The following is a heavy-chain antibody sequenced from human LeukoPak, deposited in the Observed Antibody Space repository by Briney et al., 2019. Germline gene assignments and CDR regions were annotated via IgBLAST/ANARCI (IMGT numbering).Heavy chain of an antibody. V-gene: IGHV1-2*06. CDR2: INPNRRDT. CDR1: GYNFYNYY. Sequence: ASVKVSCKASGYNFYNYYIDWLRQAPGQGLEWIGRINPNRRDTHYAQKFQGRVTMTRDASISTAYMELARLSSDDTAVYFCARGARITGTNWVRLDYFDSWGQGTLVTVSS. CDR3: ARGARITGTNWVRLDYFDS. D-gene: IGHD1-7*01. J-gene: IGHJ4*02.